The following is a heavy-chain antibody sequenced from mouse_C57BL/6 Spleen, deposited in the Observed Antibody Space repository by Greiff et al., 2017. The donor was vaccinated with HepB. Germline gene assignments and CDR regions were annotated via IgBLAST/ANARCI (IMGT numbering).Heavy chain of an antibody. V-gene: IGHV3-6*01. D-gene: IGHD3-3*01. J-gene: IGHJ1*03. CDR3: AREGHWYFDV. Sequence: EVQPVESGPGLVKPSQSLSLTCSVTGYSITSGYYWNWIRQFPGNKLEWMGYISYDGSNNYNPSLKNRISITRDTSKNQFFLKLNSVTTEDTATYYCAREGHWYFDVWGTGTTVTVSS. CDR1: GYSITSGYY. CDR2: ISYDGSN.